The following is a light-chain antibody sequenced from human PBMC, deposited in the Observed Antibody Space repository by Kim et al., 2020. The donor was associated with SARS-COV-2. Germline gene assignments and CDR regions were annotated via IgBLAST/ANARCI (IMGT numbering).Light chain of an antibody. CDR2: SAS. J-gene: IGKJ2*03. CDR3: KQTYNTPR. Sequence: DIQMTQSPSSLSVSVGDRVTITCRTSQSVSTSLNWYQQKLGKVPSLLIYSASTLRSGVPSRFSGSGSGTNFTLTINSLHPDDFATYYCKQTYNTPRFGQGTKLEI. V-gene: IGKV1-39*01. CDR1: QSVSTS.